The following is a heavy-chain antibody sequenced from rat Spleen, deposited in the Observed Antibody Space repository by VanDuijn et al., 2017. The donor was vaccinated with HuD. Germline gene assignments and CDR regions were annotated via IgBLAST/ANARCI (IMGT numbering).Heavy chain of an antibody. CDR2: ISYSGST. Sequence: EVQLQESGPGLVKTSQSLSLTCSVTGYSITSNYWGWIRKFPGNKMEWMGHISYSGSTSYNPSLKSRISITRDTSKNQFFLQLNSVTTEDTATYYCARWSRGMDAWGQGASVTVSS. CDR1: GYSITSNY. V-gene: IGHV3-1*01. D-gene: IGHD1-11*01. J-gene: IGHJ4*01. CDR3: ARWSRGMDA.